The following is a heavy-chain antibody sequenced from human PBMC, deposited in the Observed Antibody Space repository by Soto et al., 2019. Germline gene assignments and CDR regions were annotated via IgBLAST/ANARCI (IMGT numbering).Heavy chain of an antibody. V-gene: IGHV4-4*07. J-gene: IGHJ4*02. Sequence: PSETLSLTCTVSGGSINSYYWAWVRQPAGKGLEWIGHIYTTGSANYNPSLKSRVTMSVDTSKSQFSLSLSSVTAADTAVYYCARSRGSAGTTYYFDYWGQGTLVTVSS. CDR1: GGSINSYY. D-gene: IGHD1-1*01. CDR3: ARSRGSAGTTYYFDY. CDR2: IYTTGSA.